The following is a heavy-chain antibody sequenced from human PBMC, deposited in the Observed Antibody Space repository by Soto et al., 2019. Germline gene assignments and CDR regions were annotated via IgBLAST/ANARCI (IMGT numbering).Heavy chain of an antibody. D-gene: IGHD1-26*01. CDR1: GGSFSGYY. V-gene: IGHV4-34*01. Sequence: SETLSLTCAVYGGSFSGYYWSWIRQPPGKGLEWIGEINHSGSTNYNPSLKSRVTISVDTSKNQFSLKLSSVTAADTAVYYCASGGYYDENFQHWGQGTLVTVSS. J-gene: IGHJ1*01. CDR3: ASGGYYDENFQH. CDR2: INHSGST.